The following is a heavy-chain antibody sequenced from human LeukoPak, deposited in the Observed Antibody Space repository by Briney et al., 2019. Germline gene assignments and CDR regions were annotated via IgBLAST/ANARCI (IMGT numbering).Heavy chain of an antibody. CDR3: AGLSFQSSSPYYYYYYYMDV. V-gene: IGHV4-4*09. CDR2: IYTSGST. Sequence: SETLSLTCTVSGGSISSYYWSWIRQPPGKGLEWIGYIYTSGSTNYNPSLKSRVTISVDTSKNQFSLKLSSVTAADTAVYYCAGLSFQSSSPYYYYYYYMDVWGKGTTVTVSS. CDR1: GGSISSYY. J-gene: IGHJ6*03.